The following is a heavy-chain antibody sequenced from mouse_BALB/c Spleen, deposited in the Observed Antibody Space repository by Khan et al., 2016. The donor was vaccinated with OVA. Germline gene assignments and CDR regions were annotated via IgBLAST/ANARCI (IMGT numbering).Heavy chain of an antibody. Sequence: EVQLQESGPGLLKPSQSLSLTCTVTGYSITSDYAWNWIRQFPGNKLEWMAYIGSRGSTPYNPSLRSRPSITRDTSKNQIFLQLNSMTTEDTATDYCASGRLLRRYPDYFDYWGQGTTLTVSS. D-gene: IGHD1-1*01. CDR1: GYSITSDYA. V-gene: IGHV3-2*02. CDR2: IGSRGST. J-gene: IGHJ2*01. CDR3: ASGRLLRRYPDYFDY.